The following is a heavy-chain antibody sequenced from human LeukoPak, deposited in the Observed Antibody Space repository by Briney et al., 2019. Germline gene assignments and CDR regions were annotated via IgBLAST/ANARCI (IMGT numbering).Heavy chain of an antibody. CDR2: IYPGDSDT. V-gene: IGHV5-51*01. J-gene: IGHJ4*02. Sequence: GESLKISCKASGYRFTTYWIGWVRQMPGKGLEWMGIIYPGDSDTRYSPSFEGQVTISADKSITTAYLQWSSLKASDTAMYYCARQITDQSSGYDSIDFWGQGTLVTVSS. CDR1: GYRFTTYW. CDR3: ARQITDQSSGYDSIDF. D-gene: IGHD5-12*01.